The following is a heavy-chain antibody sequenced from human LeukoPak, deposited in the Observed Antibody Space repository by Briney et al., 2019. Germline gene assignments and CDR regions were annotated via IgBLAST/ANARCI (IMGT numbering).Heavy chain of an antibody. V-gene: IGHV3-23*01. CDR1: GFTFSSYA. CDR2: ISGGGDST. CDR3: ARGDDILTGYNDY. D-gene: IGHD3-9*01. Sequence: GGSLRLSCAASGFTFSSYAMNWVRQAPGKGLEWVSAISGGGDSTYYADSVRGRFTISRDNSKNTLYLQMNSLRAEDTAVYYCARGDDILTGYNDYWGQGTLVTVSS. J-gene: IGHJ4*02.